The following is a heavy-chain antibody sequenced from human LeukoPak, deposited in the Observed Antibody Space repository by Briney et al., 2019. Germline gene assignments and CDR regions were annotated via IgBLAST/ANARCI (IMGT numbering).Heavy chain of an antibody. V-gene: IGHV3-21*01. Sequence: PGGSLRLSCAASGFTFSSYSMNWVRQAPGKGPEWVSSISSSSYIYYADSVKGRFTISRDNAKNSLYLQMNSLRAEDTAVYYCARVSDCSGGSCYQFDYWGQGTLVTVSS. D-gene: IGHD2-15*01. CDR1: GFTFSSYS. CDR2: ISSSSYI. CDR3: ARVSDCSGGSCYQFDY. J-gene: IGHJ4*02.